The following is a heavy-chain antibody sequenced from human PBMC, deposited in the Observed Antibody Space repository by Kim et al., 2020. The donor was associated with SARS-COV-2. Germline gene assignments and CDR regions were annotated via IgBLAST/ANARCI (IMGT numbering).Heavy chain of an antibody. Sequence: GESLKISCKGSGYSFTSYWISWVRQMPGKGLEWMGRIDPSDSYTNYSPSFQGHVTISADKSISTAYLQWSSLKASDTAMYYCARVHSDTAMVPDYYYGMDVWGQGTTVTVSS. CDR3: ARVHSDTAMVPDYYYGMDV. D-gene: IGHD5-18*01. CDR1: GYSFTSYW. V-gene: IGHV5-10-1*01. CDR2: IDPSDSYT. J-gene: IGHJ6*02.